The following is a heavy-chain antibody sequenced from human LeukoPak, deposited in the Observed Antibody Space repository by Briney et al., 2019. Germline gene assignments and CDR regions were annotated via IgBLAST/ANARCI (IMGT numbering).Heavy chain of an antibody. J-gene: IGHJ4*02. CDR2: IYYSGST. V-gene: IGHV4-59*01. D-gene: IGHD3-10*01. CDR1: GGSINSYY. CDR3: ARAGFGEADY. Sequence: PSETLSLTCTVSGGSINSYYWSWIRQPPGKGLEWIGYIYYSGSTNYNPSLKSRVTISVDTSKNQFSLKLSSVTAADTAVYYCARAGFGEADYWGQGTLVTVSS.